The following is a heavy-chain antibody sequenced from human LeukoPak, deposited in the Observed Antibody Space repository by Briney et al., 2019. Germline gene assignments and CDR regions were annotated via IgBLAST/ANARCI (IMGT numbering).Heavy chain of an antibody. V-gene: IGHV1-2*04. Sequence: GASVKVSCKASGYTFTGYYMHWVRQAPGQGLEWMGWINPNSSGTNYAQKFQGWVTMTRDTSISTAYMELSRLRSDDTAVYYCARGRPIYYGSGSYYNRDAFDIWGQGTMVTVSS. D-gene: IGHD3-10*01. CDR1: GYTFTGYY. J-gene: IGHJ3*02. CDR2: INPNSSGT. CDR3: ARGRPIYYGSGSYYNRDAFDI.